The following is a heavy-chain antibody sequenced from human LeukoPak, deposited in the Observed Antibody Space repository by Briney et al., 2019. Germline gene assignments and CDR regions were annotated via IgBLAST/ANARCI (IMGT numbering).Heavy chain of an antibody. Sequence: ASVKVSCKASGYTFTSYDINWVRQATGQGLEWMGWMNPNSGNTGYAQKFQGRVTITRNTSISTAYMELSSLRSEDTAVYYCAGGVLLSWSNWFDPWGQGTLSPSPQ. CDR3: AGGVLLSWSNWFDP. CDR1: GYTFTSYD. D-gene: IGHD3-10*01. J-gene: IGHJ5*02. V-gene: IGHV1-8*03. CDR2: MNPNSGNT.